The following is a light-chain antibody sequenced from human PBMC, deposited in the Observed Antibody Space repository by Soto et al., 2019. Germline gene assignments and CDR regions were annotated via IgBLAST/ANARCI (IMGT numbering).Light chain of an antibody. Sequence: IQMTQSPASFSTSTGDRVTITCRASQGTSSYLAWYQQKPGKAPKLLIYAASTLQSGVPSRFSGSGSGTDFTLTISCLQSEDFATYYCQQYYSYPINFGQGTRLEIK. CDR3: QQYYSYPIN. V-gene: IGKV1-8*01. J-gene: IGKJ5*01. CDR1: QGTSSY. CDR2: AAS.